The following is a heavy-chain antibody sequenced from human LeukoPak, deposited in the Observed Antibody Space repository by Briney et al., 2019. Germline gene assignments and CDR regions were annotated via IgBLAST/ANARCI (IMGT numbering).Heavy chain of an antibody. CDR1: GGSISNYY. Sequence: SETLSLTCTVSGGSISNYYWSWIRQPPGKGLEWIGNIFYSGSTYYSPSLRSRVTISLDTSRNQFSLKLNSVTAADTAVYYCAKSNGYGLVDIWGQGTMVTVSS. CDR2: IFYSGST. J-gene: IGHJ3*02. D-gene: IGHD3-10*01. CDR3: AKSNGYGLVDI. V-gene: IGHV4-59*12.